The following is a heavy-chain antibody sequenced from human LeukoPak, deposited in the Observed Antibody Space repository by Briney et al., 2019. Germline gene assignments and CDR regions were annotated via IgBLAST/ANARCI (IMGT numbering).Heavy chain of an antibody. J-gene: IGHJ4*02. D-gene: IGHD6-13*01. V-gene: IGHV3-23*01. Sequence: GGSLRLSCAASGFTFSSYAMSWVRQAPGKGLEWVSAIRGSGGSTYYADSVKGRFTISRDNPKNTLYLQMNSLRAEDTAVYYCAKDLGDTYSSSWYFSEDWGQGTLVTVSS. CDR1: GFTFSSYA. CDR3: AKDLGDTYSSSWYFSED. CDR2: IRGSGGST.